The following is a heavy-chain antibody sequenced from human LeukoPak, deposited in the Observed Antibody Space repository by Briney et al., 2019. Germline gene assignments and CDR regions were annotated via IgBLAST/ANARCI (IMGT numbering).Heavy chain of an antibody. CDR1: GGTFSSYA. V-gene: IGHV1-69*01. D-gene: IGHD3-10*01. Sequence: ASVNVSCMASGGTFSSYAISWVRQAPGQGLEWMGGIIPIFGTANYAQKLQGRVTITADESTSTAYMELSSLRSEDTAVYYCACTRMVRGVIITNYYYGMDVWGKGTTVTVSS. CDR3: ACTRMVRGVIITNYYYGMDV. J-gene: IGHJ6*04. CDR2: IIPIFGTA.